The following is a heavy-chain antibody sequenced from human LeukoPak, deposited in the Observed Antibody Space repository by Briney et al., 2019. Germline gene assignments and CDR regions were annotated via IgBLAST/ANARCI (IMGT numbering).Heavy chain of an antibody. V-gene: IGHV4-39*01. CDR2: IFYSGST. CDR3: ATRRSGSHPYY. J-gene: IGHJ4*02. D-gene: IGHD1-26*01. CDR1: GASVSSSSYY. Sequence: SETLPLTCTVSGASVSSSSYYWEWIRQPPGKGLEWVGSIFYSGSTSYNPFLKSRVTMSVDTSKNQFSLRLSSVTATDTAVYYCATRRSGSHPYYWGQGTLVTVSS.